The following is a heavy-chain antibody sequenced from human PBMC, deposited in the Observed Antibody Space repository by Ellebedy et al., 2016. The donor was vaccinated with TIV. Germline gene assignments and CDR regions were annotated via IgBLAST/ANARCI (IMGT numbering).Heavy chain of an antibody. CDR2: IKQDGGEK. J-gene: IGHJ5*01. V-gene: IGHV3-7*03. Sequence: PGGSLRLSCAVSAFTFSSYWMSWVRQAPGKGLEWVANIKQDGGEKLYVDSVKGRFTISRDNAKNSLYLQMNSLRAEDTAVYYCARQMTNTIWFDYWGQGTLVTVSS. CDR3: ARQMTNTIWFDY. D-gene: IGHD2-2*01. CDR1: AFTFSSYW.